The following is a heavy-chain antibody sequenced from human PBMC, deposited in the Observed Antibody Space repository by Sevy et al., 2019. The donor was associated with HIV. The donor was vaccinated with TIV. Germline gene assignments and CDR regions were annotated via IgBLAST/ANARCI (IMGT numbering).Heavy chain of an antibody. J-gene: IGHJ4*02. Sequence: GGSLRLSCAASGLTFSSYAMSWVRQAPGKGLEWVSAISGSGGSTYYAYSVKGRFTISRDNSKNTLYLQMNSLRAEDTAVYYCAKGDFDWLPRYFDYWGQGTLVTVSS. CDR2: ISGSGGST. D-gene: IGHD3-9*01. CDR3: AKGDFDWLPRYFDY. V-gene: IGHV3-23*01. CDR1: GLTFSSYA.